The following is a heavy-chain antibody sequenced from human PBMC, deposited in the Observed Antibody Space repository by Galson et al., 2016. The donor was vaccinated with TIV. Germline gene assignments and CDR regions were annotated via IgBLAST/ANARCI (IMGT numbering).Heavy chain of an antibody. J-gene: IGHJ6*02. Sequence: SLRLSCAASGFTFSGSWMSWVRQAPGKGLEWVANIKQDGSEKYYVNSVKGRFTISRDNAKDSVYLQMNSLRAEDTAVYYCARHSGAVAGYDYGMDVWGQGTTVTVSS. CDR1: GFTFSGSW. CDR2: IKQDGSEK. V-gene: IGHV3-7*01. D-gene: IGHD6-19*01. CDR3: ARHSGAVAGYDYGMDV.